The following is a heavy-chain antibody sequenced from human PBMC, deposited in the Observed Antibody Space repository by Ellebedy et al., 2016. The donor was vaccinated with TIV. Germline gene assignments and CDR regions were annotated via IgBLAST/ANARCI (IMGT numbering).Heavy chain of an antibody. V-gene: IGHV3-48*02. CDR3: ARENWAHDAFDI. J-gene: IGHJ3*02. CDR1: GFTFSSYT. Sequence: GESLKISCVASGFTFSSYTMNWVRQAPGKGLEWVSYISSSSNTIYYADSLKGRFTISRDNAKNSLFLQMNSLRDEDTAVYYCARENWAHDAFDIWGQGTMVTV. CDR2: ISSSSNTI. D-gene: IGHD7-27*01.